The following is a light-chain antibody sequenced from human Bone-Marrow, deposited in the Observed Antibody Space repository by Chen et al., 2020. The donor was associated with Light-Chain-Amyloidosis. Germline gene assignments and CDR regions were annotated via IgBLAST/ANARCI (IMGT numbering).Light chain of an antibody. V-gene: IGKV3-15*01. CDR2: RAS. CDR1: QSLNSD. J-gene: IGKJ2*01. CDR3: QQYNNWPPYT. Sequence: EIVITQSPATLSVSPGERVTLPCRASQSLNSDLAWYQQKPGQAPRLLIYRASIRSTGIPARFSGSGSGTEFTLTISSLQSEDFTVYYCQQYNNWPPYTFGQGTKLEIK.